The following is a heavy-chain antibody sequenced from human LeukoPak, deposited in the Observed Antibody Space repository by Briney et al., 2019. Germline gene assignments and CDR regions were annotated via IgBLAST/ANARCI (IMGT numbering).Heavy chain of an antibody. V-gene: IGHV4-39*01. CDR3: ARRDWGQYYFDY. Sequence: PSETLSLTCAVSGGSISSSTYYWGWIRQPPGRGLEWLGSIYYSGSTYYNPSLKSRVTISVDTSKNQFSLKLSSVTAADTAVYYCARRDWGQYYFDYWGQGTLVTVSS. CDR1: GGSISSSTYY. CDR2: IYYSGST. D-gene: IGHD7-27*01. J-gene: IGHJ4*02.